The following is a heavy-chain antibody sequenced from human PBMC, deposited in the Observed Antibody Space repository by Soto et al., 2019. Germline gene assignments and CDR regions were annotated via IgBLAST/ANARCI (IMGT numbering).Heavy chain of an antibody. Sequence: QEQLVQSGAEVKEPGASLKVSCKASGDTFTTNYIHWVRQAPGQGLEWMGRINPSNGATLYAQEFQGRFILTTDTSTSTVYMDLNSVKSEDSAVYYCASRVLCDMDVWGQGTTVTVSS. V-gene: IGHV1-46*01. D-gene: IGHD2-21*01. J-gene: IGHJ6*02. CDR1: GDTFTTNY. CDR2: INPSNGAT. CDR3: ASRVLCDMDV.